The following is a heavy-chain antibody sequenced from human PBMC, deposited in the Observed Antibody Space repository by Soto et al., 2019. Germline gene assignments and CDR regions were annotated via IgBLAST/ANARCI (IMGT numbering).Heavy chain of an antibody. D-gene: IGHD5-12*01. CDR2: ISYDGSNK. Sequence: QVQLVESGGGVVQPGRSLRLSCAASGFTFSNYGMHWVRQAPGKGLEWVAVISYDGSNKYYADSVKGRFTISRDNSKNTLFLQRNRLRAEDTAVYYCATGPRPVEMATISYYFDYWGQGTLVTVSS. J-gene: IGHJ4*02. CDR3: ATGPRPVEMATISYYFDY. V-gene: IGHV3-30*03. CDR1: GFTFSNYG.